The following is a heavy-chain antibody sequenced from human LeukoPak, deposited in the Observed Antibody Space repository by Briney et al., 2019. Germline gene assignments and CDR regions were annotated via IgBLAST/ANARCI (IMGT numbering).Heavy chain of an antibody. CDR1: GFNVSNNY. CDR3: ARRGDGGRSFDY. CDR2: IYSSGST. V-gene: IGHV3-53*01. D-gene: IGHD4-23*01. J-gene: IGHJ4*02. Sequence: GGSLRLSCAASGFNVSNNYMTWVRQAPGKGLEWVSLIYSSGSTYYADSVKGRFTISRDNSKNTLYLQVDSLRAEDTAVYYCARRGDGGRSFDYWGQGTLVTVSS.